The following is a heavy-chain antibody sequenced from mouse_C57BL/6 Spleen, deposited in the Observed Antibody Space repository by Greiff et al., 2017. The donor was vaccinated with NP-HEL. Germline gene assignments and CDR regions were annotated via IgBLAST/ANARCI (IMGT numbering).Heavy chain of an antibody. J-gene: IGHJ2*01. V-gene: IGHV1-55*01. CDR1: GYTFTSYW. CDR2: IYPGSGST. CDR3: ARLNREGLRRGFDY. Sequence: VQLQQSGAELVKPGASVKMSCKASGYTFTSYWITWVKQRPGQGLEWIGDIYPGSGSTNYNEKFKSKATLTVDTSSSTAYMQLSSLTSEDSAVYYCARLNREGLRRGFDYWGQGTTLTVSS. D-gene: IGHD2-4*01.